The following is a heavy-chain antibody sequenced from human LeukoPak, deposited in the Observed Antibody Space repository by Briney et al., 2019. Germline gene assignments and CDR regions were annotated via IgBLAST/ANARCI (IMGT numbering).Heavy chain of an antibody. J-gene: IGHJ5*02. Sequence: SVKVSCKASGGTFSSYAISWVRQAPGQGLEWMGGIIPIFGTANYAQKFQGRVTITADESTSTAYMELSSLRSEDTAVYYCARSPILESSNYGGNPGGWFDPWGQGTLVTVSS. CDR3: ARSPILESSNYGGNPGGWFDP. D-gene: IGHD4-23*01. CDR1: GGTFSSYA. CDR2: IIPIFGTA. V-gene: IGHV1-69*13.